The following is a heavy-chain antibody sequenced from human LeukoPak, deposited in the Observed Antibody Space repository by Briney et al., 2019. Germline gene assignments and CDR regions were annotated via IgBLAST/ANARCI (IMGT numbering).Heavy chain of an antibody. CDR3: AKPSKDDNASWYYYFDS. V-gene: IGHV3-30*18. J-gene: IGHJ4*02. CDR1: GFSLTTFD. CDR2: ISYDGRDI. Sequence: PGGSLRLSCAASGFSLTTFDIHWVRQAPGKGLEWVALISYDGRDIYYLDSVEGRFTISRDNSKNTVYLQMNSLRHEDTGVYYCAKPSKDDNASWYYYFDSWGRGTLVTVSS. D-gene: IGHD6-13*01.